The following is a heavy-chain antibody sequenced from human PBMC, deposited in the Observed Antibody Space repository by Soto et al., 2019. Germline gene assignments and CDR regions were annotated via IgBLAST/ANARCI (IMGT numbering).Heavy chain of an antibody. J-gene: IGHJ4*02. CDR2: IYSSGSA. CDR1: RASIYTYS. CDR3: ATIVGANDY. Sequence: SESLSLTCTVSRASIYTYSWTWIRQPAGKGLQWIGHIYSSGSANYSPSLKSRVSMSVDSSKNQISLKLSSVTAADTAVYYCATIVGANDYWGQGTLVTVSS. D-gene: IGHD1-26*01. V-gene: IGHV4-4*07.